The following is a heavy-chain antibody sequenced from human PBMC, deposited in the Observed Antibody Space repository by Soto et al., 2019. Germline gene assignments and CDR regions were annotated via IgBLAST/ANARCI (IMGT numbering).Heavy chain of an antibody. CDR1: VFTFSSYA. CDR3: AKRPSSGYHDY. J-gene: IGHJ4*02. CDR2: ISGSGGST. D-gene: IGHD3-22*01. V-gene: IGHV3-23*01. Sequence: GWSLRLSCASSVFTFSSYAMSWVRQAPGKGLEWVSAISGSGGSTYYADSVKGRFTISRDNSKNTLYLQMNSLRAEDTAVYYCAKRPSSGYHDYWGQGTLVTVSS.